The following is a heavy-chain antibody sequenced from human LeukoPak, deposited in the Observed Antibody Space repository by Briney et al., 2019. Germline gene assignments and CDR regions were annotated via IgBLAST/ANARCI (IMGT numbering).Heavy chain of an antibody. J-gene: IGHJ5*02. V-gene: IGHV4-39*01. D-gene: IGHD1-26*01. CDR2: IYYSGST. CDR3: ATHARIVGATGWFDP. CDR1: GCSISSSSYY. Sequence: SETLSLTCTVSGCSISSSSYYWGWIRQPPGKGLEWIGSIYYSGSTYYNPSLKSRVTISVDTSNNQFSLKLSSVTAADTAVYYCATHARIVGATGWFDPWGQGTLVTVSS.